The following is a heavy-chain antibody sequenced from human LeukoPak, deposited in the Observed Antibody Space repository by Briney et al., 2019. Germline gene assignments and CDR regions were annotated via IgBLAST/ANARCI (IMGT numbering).Heavy chain of an antibody. V-gene: IGHV3-30*18. CDR2: ISYDGSNK. J-gene: IGHJ5*02. Sequence: GGSLSLSCAASGLTFSSYGMHGAPKAPGKGLEWVAVISYDGSNKYYADSVKGRFTISRDNSKNTLYLQMNSLRAEDTAVYYCAKDLSGGGGGVIAWGQGTLVTVSS. CDR1: GLTFSSYG. CDR3: AKDLSGGGGGVIA. D-gene: IGHD3-16*02.